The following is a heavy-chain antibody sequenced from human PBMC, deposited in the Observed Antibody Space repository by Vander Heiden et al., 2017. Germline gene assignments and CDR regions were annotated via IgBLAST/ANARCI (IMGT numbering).Heavy chain of an antibody. CDR2: IWYDGSNK. Sequence: QVQLVESGGGVVQPGRSLRLSWAASGFTFSSSGMQWVRQAPGKGLEWGAVIWYDGSNKYYADSVKGRFTISRDKSKNTLYLQMNSLRAEDTAVYYCARGGAGSGYDYYYYYGMDVWGQGTTVTVSS. D-gene: IGHD5-12*01. CDR3: ARGGAGSGYDYYYYYGMDV. CDR1: GFTFSSSG. V-gene: IGHV3-33*01. J-gene: IGHJ6*02.